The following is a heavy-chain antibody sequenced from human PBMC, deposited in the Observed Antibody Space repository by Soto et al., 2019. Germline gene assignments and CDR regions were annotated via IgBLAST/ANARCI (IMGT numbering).Heavy chain of an antibody. J-gene: IGHJ6*02. Sequence: QVQLVESGGGVVQPGRPLRLSCEGSGFFFSDYGMHWVRQAPGKGLEWVAVISYDGTNKYYGDSAKGRFTIARDNSRNTLYLEMNSMSEEDTAVYYCSKDAGVTTPPGPSLGAWYFYYGMDVWGPVTTVTVSS. CDR1: GFFFSDYG. V-gene: IGHV3-30*18. D-gene: IGHD4-17*01. CDR3: SKDAGVTTPPGPSLGAWYFYYGMDV. CDR2: ISYDGTNK.